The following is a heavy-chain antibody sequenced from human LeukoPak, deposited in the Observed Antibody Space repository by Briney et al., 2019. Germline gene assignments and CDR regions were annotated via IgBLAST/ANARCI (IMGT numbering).Heavy chain of an antibody. CDR3: ARRAVGGSMDS. J-gene: IGHJ4*02. Sequence: PSETLSLTCTVSGGSISSSSYYWGWIRQPPGKGLEWIGSIYYSGSTYNNPSLKSRVAISVDTSNNQFSLRLTSVTAADTAVYYCARRAVGGSMDSWGQGTLVTVSS. V-gene: IGHV4-39*01. CDR2: IYYSGST. CDR1: GGSISSSSYY. D-gene: IGHD2/OR15-2a*01.